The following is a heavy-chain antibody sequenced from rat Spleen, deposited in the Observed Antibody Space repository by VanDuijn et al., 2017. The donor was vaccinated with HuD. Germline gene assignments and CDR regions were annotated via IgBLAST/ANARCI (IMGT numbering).Heavy chain of an antibody. CDR1: GFSLTSNA. CDR2: INTGGGNP. J-gene: IGHJ2*01. CDR3: ARRGYRYNYFDY. V-gene: IGHV5S14*01. Sequence: VQLKESGPGLVQPSQTLSLTCTVSGFSLTSNAVIWVRQTPTKGLEWVASINTGGGNPYYRDSVKGRFTISRDNAKNTQYLQMDSLRSEDTATYYCARRGYRYNYFDYWGQGVMVTVSS. D-gene: IGHD1-5*01.